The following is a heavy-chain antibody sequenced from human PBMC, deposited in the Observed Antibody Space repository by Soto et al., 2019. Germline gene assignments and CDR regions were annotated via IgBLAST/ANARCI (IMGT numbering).Heavy chain of an antibody. Sequence: ASVKVSCKASGYTITSYAMHWVRQAPGQRLEWMGWINAGNGNTKYSQKFQGRVTITRDTSASTAYMELSSLRSEDTAVYYCAKWSGTYYDILTGYYNPYYFDYWGQGTLVTVSS. CDR3: AKWSGTYYDILTGYYNPYYFDY. V-gene: IGHV1-3*01. CDR2: INAGNGNT. J-gene: IGHJ4*02. CDR1: GYTITSYA. D-gene: IGHD3-9*01.